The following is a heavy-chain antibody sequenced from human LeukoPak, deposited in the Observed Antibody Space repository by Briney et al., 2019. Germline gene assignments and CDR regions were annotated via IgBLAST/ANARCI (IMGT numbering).Heavy chain of an antibody. Sequence: PSETLSLTCAVSGDSISSSPYYWVWIRQPPRKGLEWIGGVFYSGTTYYNPSLKSRVTISVDTSKNQFSLQLRSVTAADTAVYYCARGGYQQTSTFDFWGQGTLVTVSS. CDR3: ARGGYQQTSTFDF. V-gene: IGHV4-39*07. CDR2: VFYSGTT. D-gene: IGHD5-18*01. CDR1: GDSISSSPYY. J-gene: IGHJ4*02.